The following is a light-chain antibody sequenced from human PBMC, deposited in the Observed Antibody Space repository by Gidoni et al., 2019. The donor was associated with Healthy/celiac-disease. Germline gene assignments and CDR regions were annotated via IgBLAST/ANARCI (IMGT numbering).Light chain of an antibody. CDR3: QRLKSYT. CDR1: QGLSSY. CDR2: AAS. V-gene: IGKV1-9*01. J-gene: IGKJ5*01. Sequence: DIQLTQSHSFLSASVGDRVTITCRASQGLSSYLAWYQQKPGQAPKLLIYAASAFQSGVTARFSGSGSGPDITLTLTSLQPDDYATYYYQRLKSYTFGQGTQVEIK.